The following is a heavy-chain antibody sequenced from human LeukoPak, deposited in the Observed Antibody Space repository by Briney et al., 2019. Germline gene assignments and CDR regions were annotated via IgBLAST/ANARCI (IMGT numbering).Heavy chain of an antibody. D-gene: IGHD2-2*02. V-gene: IGHV1-18*04. CDR2: LSAYNGNT. CDR1: GYTFTGYY. CDR3: ASEQGGCSSTSCYKPVYYYGMDV. J-gene: IGHJ6*02. Sequence: ASVKVSCKASGYTFTGYYMHWVRQAPGQGLEWMGWLSAYNGNTNYAQKLQGRVTMTTDTSTSTAYMELRSLRSDDTAVYYCASEQGGCSSTSCYKPVYYYGMDVWGQGTTVTVSS.